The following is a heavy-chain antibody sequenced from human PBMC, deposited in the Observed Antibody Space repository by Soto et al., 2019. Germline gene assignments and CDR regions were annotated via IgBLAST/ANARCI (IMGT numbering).Heavy chain of an antibody. CDR3: ARAQGSYLDAFDI. CDR1: GGSISSSNW. Sequence: SETLSLTCAVSGGSISSSNWWSWVRQPPGKGLEWIGEIYHSGSTNYNPSLKSRVTISVDKSKNQFSLKLSSVTAADTAVYYCARAQGSYLDAFDIWGQGTMVTVSS. J-gene: IGHJ3*02. V-gene: IGHV4-4*02. CDR2: IYHSGST. D-gene: IGHD1-26*01.